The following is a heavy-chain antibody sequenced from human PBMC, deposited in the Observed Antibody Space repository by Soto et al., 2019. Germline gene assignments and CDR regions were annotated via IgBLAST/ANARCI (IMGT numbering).Heavy chain of an antibody. CDR2: TYYRSKWYN. J-gene: IGHJ6*02. D-gene: IGHD1-7*01. V-gene: IGHV6-1*01. Sequence: PSQTLSLTCAISGDSVSSNSAAWNWIRQSPSRGLEWLGRTYYRSKWYNDYAVSVKSRITINPDTSKNQFSLQLNSVTPEDTAVYYCALNRATGTTGGGYYYYGMDVWGQGTTVTVSS. CDR1: GDSVSSNSAA. CDR3: ALNRATGTTGGGYYYYGMDV.